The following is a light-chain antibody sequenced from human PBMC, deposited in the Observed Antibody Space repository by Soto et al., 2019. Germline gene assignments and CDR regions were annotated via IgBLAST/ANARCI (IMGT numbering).Light chain of an antibody. CDR3: QQYTTCPYT. Sequence: DIQMTQSPSTLSASVGDRVTITCRASQSVTNWLAWYQQKPGKTPNLLIYDASRLQSGTPSRFSGSGSETEFTLTIYSLQPDDFATYYCQQYTTCPYTFGQGTKVEIK. V-gene: IGKV1-5*01. J-gene: IGKJ2*01. CDR2: DAS. CDR1: QSVTNW.